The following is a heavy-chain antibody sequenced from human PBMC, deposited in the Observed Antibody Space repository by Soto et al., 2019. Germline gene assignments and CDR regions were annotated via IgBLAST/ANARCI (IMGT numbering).Heavy chain of an antibody. V-gene: IGHV4-34*01. CDR2: INHSGST. Sequence: SETLSLTCAVYGGSFSGYYWSWIRQPPGKGLEWIGEINHSGSTNYNPSLKSRVTISVDTSKNQFSLKLSSVTAADTAVYYCARAKTPYYYYMDVWGKGTTVTVSS. J-gene: IGHJ6*03. CDR3: ARAKTPYYYYMDV. CDR1: GGSFSGYY.